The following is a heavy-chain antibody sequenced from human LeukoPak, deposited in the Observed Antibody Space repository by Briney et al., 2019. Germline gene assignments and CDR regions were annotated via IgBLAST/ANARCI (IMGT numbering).Heavy chain of an antibody. Sequence: SETLSLTCTVSGGSISSRSYYWGWIRQPPGKGLEWIGNIYYSGSTYYNPSLRSRVTISVDTSKNQLSLKLSSVTAADTAMYYCARDRVSWHYFDYWGQGTLLTVSS. D-gene: IGHD5/OR15-5a*01. CDR1: GGSISSRSYY. CDR2: IYYSGST. J-gene: IGHJ4*02. V-gene: IGHV4-39*07. CDR3: ARDRVSWHYFDY.